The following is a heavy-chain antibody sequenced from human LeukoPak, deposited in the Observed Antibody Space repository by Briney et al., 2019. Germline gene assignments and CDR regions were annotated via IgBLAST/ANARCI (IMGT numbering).Heavy chain of an antibody. J-gene: IGHJ4*02. D-gene: IGHD3-3*01. Sequence: GGSLRLSCAASGFTFSSFAMHWVRQAPGKGLEYVSAISSNGGSTYYANSVKGRFTISRDNSKNTLYLQMGSLRAEDMAVYYCARDRDFWSGYFFDYWGQGTLVTVSS. CDR1: GFTFSSFA. CDR3: ARDRDFWSGYFFDY. V-gene: IGHV3-64*01. CDR2: ISSNGGST.